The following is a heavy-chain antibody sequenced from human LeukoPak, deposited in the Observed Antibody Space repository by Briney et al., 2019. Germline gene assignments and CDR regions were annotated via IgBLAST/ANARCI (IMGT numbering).Heavy chain of an antibody. J-gene: IGHJ4*02. V-gene: IGHV3-21*01. CDR2: ISSSSSYI. CDR1: GFTFSSYE. CDR3: RYSSSSADY. D-gene: IGHD6-6*01. Sequence: GGSLRLSCAASGFTFSSYEMNWVRQAPGKGLEWVSSISSSSSYIYYADSVKGRFTISRDNAKNSLYLQMNSLRAEDTAVYYCRYSSSSADYWGQGTLVTVSS.